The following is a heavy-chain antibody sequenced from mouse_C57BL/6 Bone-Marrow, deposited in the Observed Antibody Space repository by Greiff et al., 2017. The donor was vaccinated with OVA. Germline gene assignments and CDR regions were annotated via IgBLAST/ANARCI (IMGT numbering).Heavy chain of an antibody. CDR2: LNPSTGGT. D-gene: IGHD2-2*01. V-gene: IGHV1-42*01. CDR3: ARSGGLRRAMDY. CDR1: GYSFTGYY. Sequence: VQLQQSGPELVKPGASVKISCKASGYSFTGYYMNWVKQSPEKSLEWIGELNPSTGGTTYNQKFKAKATLTVDKSSSTASMQLKSLTSEDTAVYYCARSGGLRRAMDYWGQGTSVTVSS. J-gene: IGHJ4*01.